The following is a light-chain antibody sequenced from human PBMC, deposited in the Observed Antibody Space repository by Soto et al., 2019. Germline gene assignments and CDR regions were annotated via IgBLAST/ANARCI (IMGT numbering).Light chain of an antibody. Sequence: DIHMTQSPSSRSASVLDRVTMTCLASQGISNYLAWYQQKPGKVPKLLIYAASTLQSGVPSRFSGSGSGTDFTLTISSLQPEDVATYYCQKYNSAPLTFGGGTKVDIK. J-gene: IGKJ4*01. CDR1: QGISNY. CDR2: AAS. V-gene: IGKV1-27*01. CDR3: QKYNSAPLT.